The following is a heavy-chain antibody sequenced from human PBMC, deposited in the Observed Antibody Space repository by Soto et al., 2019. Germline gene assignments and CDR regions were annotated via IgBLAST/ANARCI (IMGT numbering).Heavy chain of an antibody. CDR2: IQCHYGSV. CDR1: GFTSDDYG. J-gene: IGHJ6*04. V-gene: IGHV3-9*02. Sequence: GGSLRLSCEVSGFTSDDYGMHWVRQTPGKGLEWVSGIQCHYGSVGYADSVKGRFTISRDKAKNSLYLQMNSLRVEDTALYYCGKDMSPGGLDAWGK. CDR3: GKDMSPGGLDA.